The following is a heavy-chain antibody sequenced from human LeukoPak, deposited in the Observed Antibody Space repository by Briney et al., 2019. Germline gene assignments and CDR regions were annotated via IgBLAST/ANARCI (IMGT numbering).Heavy chain of an antibody. Sequence: GGSLRLSCAASGIAVRTNYISWVRQAPGKGLEWVSVIYAGGNTYYADSVKGRFTISRDNSKNTVYLQMNSLRSEDTAVYYCARGLLGHCSSISCYPGAFDNWGQGTMVSVSS. CDR1: GIAVRTNY. CDR2: IYAGGNT. J-gene: IGHJ3*02. CDR3: ARGLLGHCSSISCYPGAFDN. V-gene: IGHV3-66*02. D-gene: IGHD2-2*01.